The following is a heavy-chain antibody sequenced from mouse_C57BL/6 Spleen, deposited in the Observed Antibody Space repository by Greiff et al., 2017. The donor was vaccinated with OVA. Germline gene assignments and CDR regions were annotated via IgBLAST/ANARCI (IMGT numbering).Heavy chain of an antibody. J-gene: IGHJ4*01. CDR2: LWRGGST. V-gene: IGHV2-5*01. CDR3: ATSGKDYAMDY. Sequence: VQLVESGPGLVQPSQRLSITCTVSGFSLTSYGVHWVRQSPGKGLEWLGVLWRGGSTDYNAAFMSRLSITKDNSKSQVFFKMNSLQADDTAIYYCATSGKDYAMDYWGQGPSVTVSS. D-gene: IGHD4-1*01. CDR1: GFSLTSYG.